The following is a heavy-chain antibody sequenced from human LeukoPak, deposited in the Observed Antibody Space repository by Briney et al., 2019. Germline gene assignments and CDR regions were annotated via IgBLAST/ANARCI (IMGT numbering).Heavy chain of an antibody. J-gene: IGHJ3*01. CDR3: AGSGWSFDAFDF. CDR2: IHHSGST. Sequence: SETLSLTCAVSGGSISSGGYSWSWIRQPPGKGLEWIGYIHHSGSTNYSPSLKSRVTISVDTSKNRFSLRLSSLTAADTAVYFCAGSGWSFDAFDFWGQGTMVTVSS. D-gene: IGHD6-19*01. CDR1: GGSISSGGYS. V-gene: IGHV4-30-2*01.